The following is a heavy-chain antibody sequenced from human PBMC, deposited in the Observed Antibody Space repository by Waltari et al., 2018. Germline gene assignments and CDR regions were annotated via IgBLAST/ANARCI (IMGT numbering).Heavy chain of an antibody. D-gene: IGHD6-19*01. Sequence: EVQLVESGGGLVQPGRSLRLSCAASGFTFDDYAMHWVRQAPGKGLEWCSGISWNSGSIGYADSVKGRFTISRDNAKNSLYLQMNSLRAEDTALYYCAKGGGGWYVGWYYFDYWGQGTLVTVSS. V-gene: IGHV3-9*01. CDR2: ISWNSGSI. J-gene: IGHJ4*02. CDR1: GFTFDDYA. CDR3: AKGGGGWYVGWYYFDY.